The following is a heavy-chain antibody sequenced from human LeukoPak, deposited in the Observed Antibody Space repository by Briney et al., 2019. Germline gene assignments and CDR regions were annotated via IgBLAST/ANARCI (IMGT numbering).Heavy chain of an antibody. CDR1: GFTFSSYA. D-gene: IGHD3-16*02. J-gene: IGHJ4*02. CDR3: AKDMDDYVWGSYRTLDY. Sequence: GGSLRLSCAASGFTFSSYAMSWVRQAPGKGLEWVSAISGSGGSTYYADSVKGRFTISRDNPKNTLYLQMNSLRAEDTAVYYCAKDMDDYVWGSYRTLDYWGQGTLVTVSS. CDR2: ISGSGGST. V-gene: IGHV3-23*01.